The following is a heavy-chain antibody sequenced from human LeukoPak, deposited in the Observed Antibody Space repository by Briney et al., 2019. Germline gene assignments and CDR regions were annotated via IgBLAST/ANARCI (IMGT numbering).Heavy chain of an antibody. V-gene: IGHV3-23*01. J-gene: IGHJ4*02. CDR3: AKGISNPDY. Sequence: PGGSLRLPCAASGFTFSNYAMTWVRQAPGKGLEWVSGVNSDGGSTYYADSVRGRFTISRDNSKNTLYLQMNSLRAEDTAVYYCAKGISNPDYWGQGTLVTVSS. CDR2: VNSDGGST. D-gene: IGHD4-11*01. CDR1: GFTFSNYA.